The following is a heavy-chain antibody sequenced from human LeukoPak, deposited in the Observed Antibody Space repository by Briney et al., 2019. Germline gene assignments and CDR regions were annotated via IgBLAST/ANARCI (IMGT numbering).Heavy chain of an antibody. Sequence: GGSLRLSCAASGFIFSSYSMNWVRQAPGKGLEWVSSISATGNYIYYADSVKGRFTISRDNAKNTLYLQMNSLRVEDMAIYYCAKYGRSGYSSGMDVWGQGTTVTVSS. D-gene: IGHD2-15*01. CDR3: AKYGRSGYSSGMDV. CDR1: GFIFSSYS. V-gene: IGHV3-21*04. J-gene: IGHJ6*02. CDR2: ISATGNYI.